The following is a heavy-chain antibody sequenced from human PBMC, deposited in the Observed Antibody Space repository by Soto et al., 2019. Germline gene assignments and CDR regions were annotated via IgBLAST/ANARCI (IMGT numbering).Heavy chain of an antibody. V-gene: IGHV3-11*04. D-gene: IGHD6-19*01. Sequence: PGGSLRLSCAASGFTFSDYYMSWIRQAPGKGLEWVSYISSSGSNIYYADSVKGRFTISRDNSKKSLYLQMNSLRAEDTAVYYCARTNSSGFYFDYWGQGTLVTVSS. CDR3: ARTNSSGFYFDY. CDR1: GFTFSDYY. CDR2: ISSSGSNI. J-gene: IGHJ4*02.